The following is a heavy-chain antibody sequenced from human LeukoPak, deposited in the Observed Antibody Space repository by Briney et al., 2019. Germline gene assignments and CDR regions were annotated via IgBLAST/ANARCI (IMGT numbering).Heavy chain of an antibody. V-gene: IGHV4-39*07. CDR2: IYCSGST. CDR3: ARGRKYCSSTSCYYYYYMDV. Sequence: SETLSLTCTVSGGSISSSSYYWGWIRQPPGKGLEWIGSIYCSGSTYYNPSLKSRVTISVDTSKNQFSLKLSSVTAADTAVYYCARGRKYCSSTSCYYYYYMDVWGKGTTVTVSS. D-gene: IGHD2-2*01. J-gene: IGHJ6*03. CDR1: GGSISSSSYY.